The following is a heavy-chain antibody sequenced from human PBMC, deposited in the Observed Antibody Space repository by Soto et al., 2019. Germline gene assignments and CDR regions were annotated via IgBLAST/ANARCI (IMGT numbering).Heavy chain of an antibody. CDR3: ARDRVGYDFWSGSNYGMDV. D-gene: IGHD3-3*01. CDR2: INAGNGNT. CDR1: GYTFTSYA. V-gene: IGHV1-3*01. J-gene: IGHJ6*02. Sequence: ASVKVSCKASGYTFTSYAMHWVRQAPGQRLEWMGWINAGNGNTKYSQKFQGRVTITRGTSASTAYMELSSLRSEDTAVYYCARDRVGYDFWSGSNYGMDVWGQGTTVTVSS.